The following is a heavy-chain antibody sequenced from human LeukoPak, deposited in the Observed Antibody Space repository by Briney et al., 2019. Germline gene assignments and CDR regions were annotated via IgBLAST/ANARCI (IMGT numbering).Heavy chain of an antibody. J-gene: IGHJ4*02. CDR1: GFTVSSNY. CDR2: MYSGGST. V-gene: IGHV3-66*02. D-gene: IGHD6-6*01. CDR3: AREIAARLDY. Sequence: PGGSLRLSCAASGFTVSSNYMSWVRQAPGKGLEWVSVMYSGGSTYYADSVKGRFTISRDNSKNTLYLQMNSLRAEDTAVYYCAREIAARLDYWGQGTLVTVSS.